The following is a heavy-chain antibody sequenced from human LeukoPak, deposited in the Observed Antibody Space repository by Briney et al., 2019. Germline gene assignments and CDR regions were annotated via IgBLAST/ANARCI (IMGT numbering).Heavy chain of an antibody. V-gene: IGHV4-59*01. CDR1: GGSISSYY. D-gene: IGHD3-22*01. Sequence: SETLSLTCTVSGGSISSYYWSWIRQPPGKGLEWIGYIYYSGSTNYNPSLKSRVTISVDTSKNQFSLKLSSVTAADTAAYYCARMGDYYDSSGYYEYFDYWGQGTLVTVSS. J-gene: IGHJ4*02. CDR2: IYYSGST. CDR3: ARMGDYYDSSGYYEYFDY.